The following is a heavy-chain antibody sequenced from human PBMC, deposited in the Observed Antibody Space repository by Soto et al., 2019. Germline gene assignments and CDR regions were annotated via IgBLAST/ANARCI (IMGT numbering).Heavy chain of an antibody. CDR2: IFSNDEK. Sequence: QVTLKESGPVLVKPTETLTLTCTVSGFSLSNARMGVSWIRQPPGKALEWLAHIFSNDEKSYSTSLKSRLTSSKDTSKSQVVLTMTNMDPVDTATYYCARGIAVAGTRPHFDYWGQGTLVTVSS. D-gene: IGHD6-19*01. CDR1: GFSLSNARMG. J-gene: IGHJ4*02. V-gene: IGHV2-26*01. CDR3: ARGIAVAGTRPHFDY.